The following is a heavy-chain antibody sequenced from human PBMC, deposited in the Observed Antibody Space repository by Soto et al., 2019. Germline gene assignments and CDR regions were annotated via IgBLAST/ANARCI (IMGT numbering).Heavy chain of an antibody. D-gene: IGHD6-19*01. CDR3: ARILTGQWRNIFDY. CDR2: IFSNDEK. CDR1: GFSLSNARMG. V-gene: IGHV2-26*01. Sequence: QVTLKESGPVLVKPTETLTLTCTVSGFSLSNARMGVSWIRQPPGKALEWLAHIFSNDEKSYSTSLKSRLTISKDTTKSQQVRTMTNRDPVDTATYYCARILTGQWRNIFDYWGQGTLVTASS. J-gene: IGHJ4*02.